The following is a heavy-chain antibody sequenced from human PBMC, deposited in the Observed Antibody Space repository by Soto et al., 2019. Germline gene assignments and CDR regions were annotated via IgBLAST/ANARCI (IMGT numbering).Heavy chain of an antibody. CDR3: ARALQQLPGGGSYYYYGMDV. CDR1: GYTFTSYG. Sequence: QVQLVQSGAEVKKPGASVKVSCKASGYTFTSYGLTWVRQAPGQGLEWMGWTSAYNGNTNYSQKLQGRVTMTTDTSTSTPYMEVRSLRSDATAVYYCARALQQLPGGGSYYYYGMDVWGQGTTVTVSS. V-gene: IGHV1-18*01. D-gene: IGHD6-13*01. CDR2: TSAYNGNT. J-gene: IGHJ6*02.